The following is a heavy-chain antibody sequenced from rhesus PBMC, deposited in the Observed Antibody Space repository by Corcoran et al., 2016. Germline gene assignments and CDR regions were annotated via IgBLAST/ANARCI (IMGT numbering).Heavy chain of an antibody. V-gene: IGHV4-173*01. CDR1: GGSISSNY. Sequence: QLQLQESGPGLVKPSETLSLTCAVSGGSISSNYWSWIRPPPGKGLEWIGRISVRGWRTDYNPSRKSGGPISTEPSKNQFSLKLSSVTAADTAVYYCARGYYYSGSYLDFWGQGLRVTVSS. D-gene: IGHD3-16*01. CDR2: ISVRGWRT. CDR3: ARGYYYSGSYLDF. J-gene: IGHJ3*01.